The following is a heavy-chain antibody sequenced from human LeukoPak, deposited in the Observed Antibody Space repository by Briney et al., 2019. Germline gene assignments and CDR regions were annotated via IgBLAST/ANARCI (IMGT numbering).Heavy chain of an antibody. Sequence: ASVKVSCKASGYTFTGYYMHWVRQAPGQGLEWMGIINPSGGSTSYAQKFQGRVTMTRDTSTSTVYMELSSLRSEDTAVYYCARDEAPYCGGDCYPDYWGQGTLVTVSS. D-gene: IGHD2-21*02. CDR2: INPSGGST. J-gene: IGHJ4*02. CDR3: ARDEAPYCGGDCYPDY. CDR1: GYTFTGYY. V-gene: IGHV1-46*01.